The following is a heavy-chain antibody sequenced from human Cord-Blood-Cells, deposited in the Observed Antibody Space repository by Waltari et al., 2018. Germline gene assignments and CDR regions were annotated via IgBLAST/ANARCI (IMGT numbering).Heavy chain of an antibody. D-gene: IGHD3-10*01. V-gene: IGHV3-48*03. CDR3: ARDHRYGCYY. J-gene: IGHJ4*02. Sequence: EVQLVESGGGWVHSGGSLSSSCAASGFIFRRCEMNWVRQAPGKGLEWVSYISSSGSTIYYADSVKSRFTISRDNAKNSLYLQMNSLRAEDTAVYYCARDHRYGCYYWGQGTLVTVSS. CDR2: ISSSGSTI. CDR1: GFIFRRCE.